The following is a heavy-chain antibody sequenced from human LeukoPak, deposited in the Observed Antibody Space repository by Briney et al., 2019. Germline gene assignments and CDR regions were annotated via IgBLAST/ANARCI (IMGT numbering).Heavy chain of an antibody. CDR3: ARHLENGLEWAYWYFDL. CDR2: IYSSGRA. J-gene: IGHJ2*01. V-gene: IGHV4-30-4*01. CDR1: GASINSGDYY. D-gene: IGHD3-3*01. Sequence: PSQTLSLTCTVSGASINSGDYYWTWIRQPPGKGLEWIGNIYSSGRAYYSPSLKSRVTISVDTSKNQFSLKLSSVTAADTAVYYCARHLENGLEWAYWYFDLWGRGTLVTVSS.